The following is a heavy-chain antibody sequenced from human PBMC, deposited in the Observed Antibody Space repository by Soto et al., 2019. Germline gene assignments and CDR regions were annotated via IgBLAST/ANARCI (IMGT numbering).Heavy chain of an antibody. CDR3: AIPVAGGFDY. CDR2: ISYDGSNK. D-gene: IGHD6-19*01. CDR1: GFTFSSYA. Sequence: QVQLVESGGGVVQPGRSPRLSCAASGFTFSSYAMHWVRQAPGKGLEWVAVISYDGSNKYYADSVKGRFTISRDNSKNTLYLQMNSLRAEDTAVYYCAIPVAGGFDYWGQGTLVTVSS. V-gene: IGHV3-30-3*01. J-gene: IGHJ4*02.